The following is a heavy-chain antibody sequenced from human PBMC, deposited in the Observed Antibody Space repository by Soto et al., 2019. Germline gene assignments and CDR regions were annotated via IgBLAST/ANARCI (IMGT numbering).Heavy chain of an antibody. D-gene: IGHD2-21*02. CDR2: ISYDGRNK. CDR1: GFTFSSYG. V-gene: IGHV3-30*03. J-gene: IGHJ3*01. Sequence: GGSLRLSCAASGFTFSSYGMHLVRQAPGKGLEWVAVISYDGRNKYYADSVEGRFTISRDSSKNTVYVQMNSLRPEDTAVYYCVRDPVVTGFPFGAFDFWGQGTMVTVSS. CDR3: VRDPVVTGFPFGAFDF.